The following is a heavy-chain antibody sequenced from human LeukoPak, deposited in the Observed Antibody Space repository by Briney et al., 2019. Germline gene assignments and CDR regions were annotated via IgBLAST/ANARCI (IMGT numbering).Heavy chain of an antibody. J-gene: IGHJ4*02. V-gene: IGHV3-74*01. Sequence: PGGSLRLSCAASGFTFSSYWMHWVRQAPGKGLVWFSHGKSDGSGTTYADSVKGRSTISRDNAKNTLYLQMNSLRADDTAIYYCVRDSNFKIDYWGQGTLVTVSS. D-gene: IGHD5-24*01. CDR2: GKSDGSGT. CDR3: VRDSNFKIDY. CDR1: GFTFSSYW.